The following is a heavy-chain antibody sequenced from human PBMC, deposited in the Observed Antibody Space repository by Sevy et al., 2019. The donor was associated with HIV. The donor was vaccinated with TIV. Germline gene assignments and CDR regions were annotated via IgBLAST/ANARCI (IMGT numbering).Heavy chain of an antibody. Sequence: GGSLRLSCAASGFTFSPYWMTWVRQAPGKGLEWVANIRPDGSDKYYVDSVKGRFTISRDNAKNSLYLQMTSLRADDTGMYYCARGVGLDCWGQGALVTVSS. CDR2: IRPDGSDK. D-gene: IGHD1-26*01. J-gene: IGHJ4*02. CDR1: GFTFSPYW. V-gene: IGHV3-7*01. CDR3: ARGVGLDC.